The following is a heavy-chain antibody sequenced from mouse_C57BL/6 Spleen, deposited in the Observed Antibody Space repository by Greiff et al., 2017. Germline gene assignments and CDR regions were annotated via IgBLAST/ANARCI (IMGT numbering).Heavy chain of an antibody. D-gene: IGHD1-1*01. CDR1: GYTFTSYW. Sequence: VQLQQPGAELVSPGSSVKLSCKASGYTFTSYWMHWVKQRPIQGLEWIGNIDPSDSETHYNQKFKDKATLTVDKSSSTAYMQLSSLTSEDSAVYYCARDYGSSPDVWGTGTTVTVSS. V-gene: IGHV1-52*01. CDR3: ARDYGSSPDV. CDR2: IDPSDSET. J-gene: IGHJ1*03.